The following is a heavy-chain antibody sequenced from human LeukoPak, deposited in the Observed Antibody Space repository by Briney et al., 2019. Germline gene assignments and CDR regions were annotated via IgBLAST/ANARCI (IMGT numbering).Heavy chain of an antibody. CDR2: IYHSGST. Sequence: SETLSLTCAVSGGSISSSNWWSWVRQPPGKGLEWIGEIYHSGSTNYNPSLKSRVTISVDKSKNQFSLKLSSVTAADTAVYYCARDRGKGYYDSSADDAFDIWGQGTMVTVSS. J-gene: IGHJ3*02. CDR3: ARDRGKGYYDSSADDAFDI. CDR1: GGSISSSNW. D-gene: IGHD3-22*01. V-gene: IGHV4-4*02.